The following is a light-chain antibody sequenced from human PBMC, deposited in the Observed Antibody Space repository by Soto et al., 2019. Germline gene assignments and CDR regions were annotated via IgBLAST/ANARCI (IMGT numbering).Light chain of an antibody. CDR1: QTISSW. V-gene: IGKV1-5*03. J-gene: IGKJ3*01. CDR3: QKHNSPPFT. CDR2: KAS. Sequence: DIQMTQSPSTLSGSVGDRVTITCRASQTISSWLAWYQQEPGKAPKLLIYKASTLKSGVPSRFSGSGSGTDFTLTIDSLQPEDVATYYCQKHNSPPFTFGPGT.